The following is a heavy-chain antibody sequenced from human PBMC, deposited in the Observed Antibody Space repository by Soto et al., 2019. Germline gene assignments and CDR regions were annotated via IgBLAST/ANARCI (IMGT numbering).Heavy chain of an antibody. J-gene: IGHJ3*02. Sequence: EVQLLESGGGLVQPGGSLRLSCAASGITFTKYAMAWVRQAPERGLEWVSGISGSGSGTYYADSVKGRFTISRDNSKNTMFMQMNSLRGEDTGKYYCGGDYGGLEGFDIWGQGTMVIVSS. CDR2: ISGSGSGT. D-gene: IGHD4-17*01. V-gene: IGHV3-23*01. CDR3: GGDYGGLEGFDI. CDR1: GITFTKYA.